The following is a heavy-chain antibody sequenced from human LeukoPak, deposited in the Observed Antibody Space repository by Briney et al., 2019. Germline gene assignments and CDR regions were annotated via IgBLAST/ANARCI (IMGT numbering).Heavy chain of an antibody. J-gene: IGHJ3*02. V-gene: IGHV1-18*01. CDR1: GGTFNSYA. D-gene: IGHD6-13*01. CDR3: ARDRIAAVDAFDI. Sequence: ASVKVSCKASGGTFNSYAISWVRQAPGQGLEWMGWISAYNGNTNYAQKLQGRVTMTTDTSTSTAYMELRSLRSDDTAVYYCARDRIAAVDAFDIWGQGTMVTVSS. CDR2: ISAYNGNT.